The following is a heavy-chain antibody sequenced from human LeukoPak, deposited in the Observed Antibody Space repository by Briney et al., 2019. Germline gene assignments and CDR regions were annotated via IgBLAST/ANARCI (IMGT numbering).Heavy chain of an antibody. Sequence: PGRSLRLSCAASGFTFDDYAMHWVRQAPERGLEWVSTINWNSGSIGYADSVKGRFTISRDNAKNSLYLQMNSLRAEDTALYYCAKDSTAMVTGTFDYWGQGTLVTVSS. CDR2: INWNSGSI. J-gene: IGHJ4*02. D-gene: IGHD5-18*01. V-gene: IGHV3-9*01. CDR3: AKDSTAMVTGTFDY. CDR1: GFTFDDYA.